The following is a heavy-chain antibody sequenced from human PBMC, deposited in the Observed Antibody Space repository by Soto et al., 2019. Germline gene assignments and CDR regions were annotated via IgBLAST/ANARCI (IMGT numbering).Heavy chain of an antibody. CDR2: IYASGST. V-gene: IGHV4-4*07. Sequence: SETLSLTCTVSGGSISSYYWSWIRQPAGKGLEWIGRIYASGSTNYNPSLKSRVTMSVDTSKNQFSLKLSSVTAADTAVYYCARDGRLGSSSPYYYYYGMDVWGQGTTVTVSS. CDR3: ARDGRLGSSSPYYYYYGMDV. CDR1: GGSISSYY. D-gene: IGHD6-6*01. J-gene: IGHJ6*02.